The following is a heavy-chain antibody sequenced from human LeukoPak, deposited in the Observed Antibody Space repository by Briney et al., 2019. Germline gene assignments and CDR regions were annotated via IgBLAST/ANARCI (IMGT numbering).Heavy chain of an antibody. CDR2: IYYSGST. V-gene: IGHV4-59*08. D-gene: IGHD5-12*01. CDR1: GGSISSYY. CDR3: ARQQWLQALDY. Sequence: SETLSPTCTVSGGSISSYYWSWIRQPPGKGLEWIGYIYYSGSTNYNPSLKSRVTISVDTSKNQFSLKLSSVTAADTAVYYCARQQWLQALDYWGQGTLVTVSS. J-gene: IGHJ4*02.